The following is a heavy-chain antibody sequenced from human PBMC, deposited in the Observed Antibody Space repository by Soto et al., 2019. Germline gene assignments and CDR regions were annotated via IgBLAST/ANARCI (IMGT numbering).Heavy chain of an antibody. CDR3: GRLKWNYYCGSDV. V-gene: IGHV3-7*01. CDR2: IKPDGCEQ. CDR1: HFTFDRYY. D-gene: IGHD1-20*01. Sequence: GGSLRLSCAASHFTFDRYYMTWVRQAPGKGQKWVSTIKPDGCEQYYVDSVKGRFTISRDNANNSLYLQMNSLRDEHTAVYFFGRLKWNYYCGSDVCGPGSMVTVFS. J-gene: IGHJ6*02.